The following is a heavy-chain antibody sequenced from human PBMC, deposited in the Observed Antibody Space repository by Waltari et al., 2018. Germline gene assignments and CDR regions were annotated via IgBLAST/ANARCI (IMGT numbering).Heavy chain of an antibody. Sequence: VNLIQSGAEVKKPGASVKVSCKVSRYTLSGLSIHWVRQAPGKGLEWMGGFEPDLGNIVYPEKFEGGRGMTNDDSTESAYMDLNRLRSDETAIYYCVTLGLLVTNFGVIVISSDYRNNWFDPGGARTLVTVSS. CDR3: VTLGLLVTNFGVIVISSDYRNNWFDP. D-gene: IGHD3-3*01. CDR1: RYTLSGLS. CDR2: FEPDLGNI. V-gene: IGHV1-24*01. J-gene: IGHJ5*02.